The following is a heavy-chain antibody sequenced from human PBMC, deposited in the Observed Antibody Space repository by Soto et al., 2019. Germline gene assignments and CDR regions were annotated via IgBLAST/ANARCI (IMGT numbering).Heavy chain of an antibody. D-gene: IGHD3-10*01. CDR1: GFTFSSYA. CDR3: AKGIGSTPRSAMDV. CDR2: ISGGGDST. J-gene: IGHJ6*02. V-gene: IGHV3-23*01. Sequence: EVQLLESGGGLVQPGGSLRLSCAASGFTFSSYAMSWVRQAPGKGLEWVSGISGGGDSTYYADSLRGRFTISRDNSKNTLNLQMRRLSAEEMAVYYCAKGIGSTPRSAMDVWGQGTTVTVSS.